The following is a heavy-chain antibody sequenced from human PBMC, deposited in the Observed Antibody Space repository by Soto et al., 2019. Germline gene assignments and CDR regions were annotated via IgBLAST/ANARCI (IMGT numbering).Heavy chain of an antibody. CDR2: ITWNSGYI. V-gene: IGHV3-9*01. D-gene: IGHD6-13*01. CDR3: AKALYGSSSSPIDF. Sequence: EVQLVESGGGLVQPGRSLRLSCAASGFTFDDYAMHWVRQAPGKGLEWVSYITWNSGYIGYADSVKGRFTISRDNANNSLYLQMHSLKTEDTAFYYCAKALYGSSSSPIDFWGQGTLVTVSS. J-gene: IGHJ1*01. CDR1: GFTFDDYA.